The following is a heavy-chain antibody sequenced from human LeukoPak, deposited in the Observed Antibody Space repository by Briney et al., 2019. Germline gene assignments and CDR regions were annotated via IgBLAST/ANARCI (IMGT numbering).Heavy chain of an antibody. V-gene: IGHV3-30*18. Sequence: SGGSLRLSCVASGFTFSSYAMSWVRLGPGKGLEWVAVISYDGSNKYYADSVKGRFTISRDNSKNTLYLQMNSLRAEDTAVYYCAKDISEWGQGTLVTVSS. CDR2: ISYDGSNK. CDR1: GFTFSSYA. CDR3: AKDISE. J-gene: IGHJ4*02. D-gene: IGHD3-3*02.